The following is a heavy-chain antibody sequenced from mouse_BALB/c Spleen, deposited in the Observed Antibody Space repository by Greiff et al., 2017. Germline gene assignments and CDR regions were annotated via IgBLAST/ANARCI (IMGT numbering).Heavy chain of an antibody. CDR2: INPSTGYT. Sequence: VKLMESGAELAKPGASVKMSCKASGYTFTSYWMHWVKQRPGQGLEWIGYINPSTGYTEYNQKFKDKATLTADKSSSTAYMQLSSLTSEDSAVYYCARGDYGNYYYAMDYWGQGTSVTVSS. V-gene: IGHV1-7*01. J-gene: IGHJ4*01. CDR1: GYTFTSYW. D-gene: IGHD2-1*01. CDR3: ARGDYGNYYYAMDY.